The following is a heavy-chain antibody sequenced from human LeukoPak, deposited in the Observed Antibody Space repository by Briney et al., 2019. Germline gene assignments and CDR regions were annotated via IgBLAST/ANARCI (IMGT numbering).Heavy chain of an antibody. CDR1: GDSVSSNSAA. CDR2: TYYRSKWNN. D-gene: IGHD3-10*01. Sequence: SQTLSLTCAISGDSVSSNSAAWNWIRQSPSRGLEWLGRTYYRSKWNNDYAVSVKSRITVNPDTPKNQFSLQLTSVTPEDTAMYYCARGGSGAFDIWGQGTMVTVSS. V-gene: IGHV6-1*01. J-gene: IGHJ3*02. CDR3: ARGGSGAFDI.